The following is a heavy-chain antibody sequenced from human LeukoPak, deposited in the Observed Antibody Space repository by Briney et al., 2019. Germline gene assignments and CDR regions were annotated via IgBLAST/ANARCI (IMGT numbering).Heavy chain of an antibody. CDR3: ARDPTYYYDSSGYVSEAFDI. Sequence: ASVKVSCKASGYTFTGYCMHWVRQAPGQGLEWMGWINPNSGGTNYAQKFQGRVTMTRDTSISTAYMELSRLRSDDTAVYYCARDPTYYYDSSGYVSEAFDIWGQGTMVTVTS. CDR2: INPNSGGT. J-gene: IGHJ3*02. CDR1: GYTFTGYC. D-gene: IGHD3-22*01. V-gene: IGHV1-2*02.